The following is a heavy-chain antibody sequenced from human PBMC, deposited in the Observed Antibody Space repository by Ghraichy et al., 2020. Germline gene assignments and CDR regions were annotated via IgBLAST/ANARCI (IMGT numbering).Heavy chain of an antibody. CDR2: IYPGDSDT. CDR3: AITYYDILTAPDAFDI. CDR1: GYSFTSYW. V-gene: IGHV5-51*01. Sequence: GESLNISCKGSGYSFTSYWIGWVRQMPGKGLEWMGIIYPGDSDTRYSPSFQGQVTISADKSISTAYLQWSSLKASDTAMYYCAITYYDILTAPDAFDIWGQGTMVTVSS. J-gene: IGHJ3*02. D-gene: IGHD3-9*01.